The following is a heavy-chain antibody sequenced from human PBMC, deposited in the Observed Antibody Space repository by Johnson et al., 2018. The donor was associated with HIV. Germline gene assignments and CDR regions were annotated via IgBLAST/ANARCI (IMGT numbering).Heavy chain of an antibody. D-gene: IGHD6-19*01. J-gene: IGHJ3*02. Sequence: VQVVESGGGLVQPGGSLRLSCAASGFTFSHYDMHWVRQVTGKGLEWVSAIGTIAGDTFYSASVKGRFTISRENAKDSLYLQMNRLRAGATAIYYCVRESLRRIPVPGPGDAAFDIWGLGTMVTVSS. CDR1: GFTFSHYD. V-gene: IGHV3-13*01. CDR2: IGTIAGDT. CDR3: VRESLRRIPVPGPGDAAFDI.